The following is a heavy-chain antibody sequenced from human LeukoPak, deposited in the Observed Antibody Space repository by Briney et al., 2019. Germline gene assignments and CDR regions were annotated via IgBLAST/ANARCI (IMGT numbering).Heavy chain of an antibody. D-gene: IGHD3-3*01. CDR2: INPNSGGT. CDR3: ARGGTYDFWSDYPSAGLDV. Sequence: ASVKVSCKASGYTFTGYYLHWVRQAPGQGLEWMGWINPNSGGTNYAQKFQGGVTLTRDTSISTASMELSRLTSDDTAVYYCARGGTYDFWSDYPSAGLDVWGQGTTVTVSS. J-gene: IGHJ6*02. V-gene: IGHV1-2*02. CDR1: GYTFTGYY.